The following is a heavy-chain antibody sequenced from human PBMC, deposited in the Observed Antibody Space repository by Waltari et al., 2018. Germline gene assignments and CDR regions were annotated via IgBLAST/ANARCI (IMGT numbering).Heavy chain of an antibody. D-gene: IGHD3-16*01. Sequence: QVQLVQSGAEVKKPGSSVKVSCKASGGTFSSSTISWVRQAPGQGLEWMGRSIAYRGRAKYTQKIPGRRTITAVKPKSTAYREQGSLRYEGAAVYYCGGAGVNDGGEGDYWGQGTLVTVSS. CDR2: SIAYRGRA. CDR3: GGAGVNDGGEGDY. J-gene: IGHJ4*02. CDR1: GGTFSSST. V-gene: IGHV1-69*08.